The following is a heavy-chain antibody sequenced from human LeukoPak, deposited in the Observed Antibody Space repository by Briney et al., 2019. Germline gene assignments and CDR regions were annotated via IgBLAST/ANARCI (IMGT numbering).Heavy chain of an antibody. CDR2: ISGSGGST. CDR1: GFTFSSYA. CDR3: AKGTMVSYYYYGMDV. V-gene: IGHV3-23*01. D-gene: IGHD3-10*01. J-gene: IGHJ6*02. Sequence: GGSLRLSCAASGFTFSSYAMSWVRQAPGKGLEWVSAISGSGGSTYYADSVKGRFTISRDNSKNTPYLQMNSLRAEDTAVYYCAKGTMVSYYYYGMDVWGQGTTVTVSS.